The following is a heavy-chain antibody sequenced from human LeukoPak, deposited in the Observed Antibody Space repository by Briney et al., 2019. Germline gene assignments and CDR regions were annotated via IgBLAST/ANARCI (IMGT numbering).Heavy chain of an antibody. D-gene: IGHD3-22*01. CDR1: GFTFSSYW. CDR2: IKQDGSEK. V-gene: IGHV3-7*01. J-gene: IGHJ4*02. CDR3: ARVKRQYYGSSGTYYFDY. Sequence: GGSLTLSCAASGFTFSSYWMSWVRQAPGKGLEWVANIKQDGSEKYYVDSVKGRFTISRDKAKNSLYLQMNSLRADDTAVYFCARVKRQYYGSSGTYYFDYWGQGTLVTVSS.